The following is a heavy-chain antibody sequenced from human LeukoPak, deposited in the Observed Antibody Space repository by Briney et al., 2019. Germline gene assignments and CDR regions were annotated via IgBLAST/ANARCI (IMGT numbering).Heavy chain of an antibody. CDR3: AKFLSHPYYDFWSGPYYFDY. D-gene: IGHD3-3*01. Sequence: GGSLRLSCAASGFTFSSYGMHWVRQAPGKGLEWVAVIWYDGSNKYYADSVKGRFTISRDNSKNTLYLQMNSLRAEDTAVYYCAKFLSHPYYDFWSGPYYFDYWGQGTLVTVSS. V-gene: IGHV3-30*02. CDR1: GFTFSSYG. J-gene: IGHJ4*02. CDR2: IWYDGSNK.